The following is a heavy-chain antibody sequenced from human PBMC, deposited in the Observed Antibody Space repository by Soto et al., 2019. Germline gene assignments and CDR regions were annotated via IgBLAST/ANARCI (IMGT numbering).Heavy chain of an antibody. J-gene: IGHJ5*02. Sequence: GGSLRLSCAASGFTFSSYAMHWVRKAPGKGLEWVAVISYDGSNKYYADSVKGRFTISRDNSKNTLYLQMNSLRAEDTAVYYCARALRGVSLDWLDPWGQGPRVAVSS. CDR3: ARALRGVSLDWLDP. V-gene: IGHV3-30-3*01. CDR2: ISYDGSNK. CDR1: GFTFSSYA. D-gene: IGHD3-10*01.